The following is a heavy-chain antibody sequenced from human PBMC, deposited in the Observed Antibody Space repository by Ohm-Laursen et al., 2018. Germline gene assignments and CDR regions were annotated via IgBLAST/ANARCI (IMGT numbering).Heavy chain of an antibody. J-gene: IGHJ3*02. D-gene: IGHD2-2*02. Sequence: SETLSLTCSISGDSVSNNDVAWNWIRQSPSRGLEWLGRAYRGSNDYAVSLKSRITINPDTSKNQFSLHLNSVTPEDTAVYYCARGKYTAFDIWGQGTKVTVSS. V-gene: IGHV6-1*01. CDR1: GDSVSNNDVA. CDR3: ARGKYTAFDI. CDR2: AYRGSN.